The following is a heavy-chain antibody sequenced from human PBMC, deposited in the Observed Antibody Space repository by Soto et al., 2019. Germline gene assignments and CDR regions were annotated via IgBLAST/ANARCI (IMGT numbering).Heavy chain of an antibody. CDR2: IRSKANSYAT. J-gene: IGHJ3*02. D-gene: IGHD3-22*01. V-gene: IGHV3-73*01. Sequence: PGGSLRLSCAGSGFTFSNAWIHWVRQASGKGLEWVGRIRSKANSYATAYATSVKGRFTISRDDSKNTAYLQMNSLKTEDTAVYYCTKYYYDSSDYPTDAFDIWGQGTMVTVSS. CDR1: GFTFSNAW. CDR3: TKYYYDSSDYPTDAFDI.